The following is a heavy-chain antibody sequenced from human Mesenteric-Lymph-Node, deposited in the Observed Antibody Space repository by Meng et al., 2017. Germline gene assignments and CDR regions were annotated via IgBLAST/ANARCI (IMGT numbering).Heavy chain of an antibody. D-gene: IGHD6-13*01. CDR3: ARERVASGTGWFDP. Sequence: VLLVESGGGLVKPGGSLRRSCAASGFSFNTFGMGWSRQASGTGLEWVSYISGSTTFSYYADSVKVPFTISRDNAKNSLYLQMNNVRIEDTAIYYCARERVASGTGWFDPWGQGILVTVSS. CDR1: GFSFNTFG. J-gene: IGHJ5*02. CDR2: ISGSTTFS. V-gene: IGHV3-21*02.